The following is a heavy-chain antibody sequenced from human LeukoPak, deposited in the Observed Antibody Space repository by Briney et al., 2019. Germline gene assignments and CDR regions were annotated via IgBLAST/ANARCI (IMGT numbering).Heavy chain of an antibody. CDR3: ARDGGYSSSWYKPDAFDI. CDR1: GGSISSGGYS. J-gene: IGHJ3*02. V-gene: IGHV4-30-2*01. Sequence: PSETLSLTCAVSGGSISSGGYSWSWIRQPPGKGLEWIGYIYHSGSTYYNPSLKSRVTISVDRSKNQFSLKLSSVTAADTAVYYCARDGGYSSSWYKPDAFDIWGQGTMVTVSS. D-gene: IGHD6-13*01. CDR2: IYHSGST.